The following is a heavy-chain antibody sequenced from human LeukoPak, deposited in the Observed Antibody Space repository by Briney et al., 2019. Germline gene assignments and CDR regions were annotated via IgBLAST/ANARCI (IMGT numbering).Heavy chain of an antibody. D-gene: IGHD5-18*01. CDR1: GGSINSGGYH. CDR2: IYYSGST. J-gene: IGHJ4*02. CDR3: ASESTYRYNY. V-gene: IGHV4-31*03. Sequence: SQTLSLTCTVSGGSINSGGYHWSWIRQHPGKGLEWIGYIYYSGSTYYNPYLKSRVTISVDTSKNQFSLKLSSVTAADTAVYYCASESTYRYNYWGQGTLVTVSS.